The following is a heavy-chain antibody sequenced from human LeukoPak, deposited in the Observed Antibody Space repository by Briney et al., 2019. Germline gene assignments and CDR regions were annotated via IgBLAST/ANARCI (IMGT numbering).Heavy chain of an antibody. J-gene: IGHJ2*01. CDR2: IKQDGSEK. V-gene: IGHV3-7*01. Sequence: GGSLRLSCAASGFTFSRYWMSWVRQAPGKGLEWVANIKQDGSEKYSVDSVKGRFTISRDNAKNSLYLQMNSLRAEDTAVYYCAREVRFRAYFDLWGRGTLVTVSS. CDR1: GFTFSRYW. CDR3: AREVRFRAYFDL. D-gene: IGHD3-10*01.